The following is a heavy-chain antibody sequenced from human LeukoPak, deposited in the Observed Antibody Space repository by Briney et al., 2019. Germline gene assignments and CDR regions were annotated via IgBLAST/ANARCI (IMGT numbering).Heavy chain of an antibody. J-gene: IGHJ4*02. CDR1: GFTFSSYA. CDR3: AKWGDIVVVPAAPVDY. V-gene: IGHV3-23*01. D-gene: IGHD2-2*01. CDR2: ISGSGGST. Sequence: PGGSLRLSCAASGFTFSSYAMSWVRQAPGKGLEWVSAISGSGGSTYYADSVKGRFTISRDNSKNTLYLQMNSLRAEDTAVYYCAKWGDIVVVPAAPVDYWGQGTLVTVSS.